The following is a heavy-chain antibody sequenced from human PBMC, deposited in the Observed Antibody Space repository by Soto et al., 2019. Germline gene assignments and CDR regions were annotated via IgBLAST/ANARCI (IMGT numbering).Heavy chain of an antibody. CDR3: GSPPPAGSNLYYYDSSGYRSQH. Sequence: PGGSLRLSCAASGFTFKSWALSWVRQAPGKGLEWVSGISGGGEKIYYADSVKGRFTISRDNSKNTLYLQMNSLRAEDTAVYYWGSPPPAGSNLYYYDSSGYRSQHWGQGPLVPVSS. CDR1: GFTFKSWA. CDR2: ISGGGEKI. V-gene: IGHV3-23*01. D-gene: IGHD3-22*01. J-gene: IGHJ1*01.